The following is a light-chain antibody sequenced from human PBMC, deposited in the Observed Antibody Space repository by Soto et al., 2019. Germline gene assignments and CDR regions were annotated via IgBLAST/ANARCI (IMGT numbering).Light chain of an antibody. CDR1: SSNVGSYIL. CDR2: EAS. Sequence: QSALTQPASVSGSPGQSITISCTGTSSNVGSYILVSWYQQHPGKAPKLMIYEASKRPSGVSNRFSGSKSGNTASLTISGLQAEDEADYYCCSYAGSSTYVFGGRTKLTVL. J-gene: IGLJ2*01. V-gene: IGLV2-23*01. CDR3: CSYAGSSTYV.